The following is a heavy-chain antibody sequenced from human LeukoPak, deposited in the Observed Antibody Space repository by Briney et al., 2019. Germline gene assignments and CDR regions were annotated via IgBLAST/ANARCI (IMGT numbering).Heavy chain of an antibody. J-gene: IGHJ6*02. V-gene: IGHV4-59*01. D-gene: IGHD6-13*01. CDR1: GGSISSYF. CDR3: ARTLIAAAGTGYYYYGMDV. CDR2: VYYSGST. Sequence: SETLSLTCTVSGGSISSYFWSWIRQPPGKGLEWIGYVYYSGSTNYNPSLKSRVTISVDTSKKQFSLKLSSATAADTAVYYCARTLIAAAGTGYYYYGMDVWGQGTTVTVSS.